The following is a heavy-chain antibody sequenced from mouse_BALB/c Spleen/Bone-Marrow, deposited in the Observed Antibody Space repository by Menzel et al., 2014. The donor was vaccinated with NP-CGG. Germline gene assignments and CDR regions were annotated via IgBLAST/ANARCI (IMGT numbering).Heavy chain of an antibody. CDR1: GYTFTSYW. V-gene: IGHV1S81*02. CDR3: ARCYYGNYFDY. Sequence: QVQLQQSGAELVKPGASVKLSCKASGYTFTSYWMHWVKQRPGQGLEWIGEINPSNGRTIYNEKFKSKATLTVDKSSSTAYMQLSSLTSEDSAVCYCARCYYGNYFDYWGQGTTLTVSS. CDR2: INPSNGRT. J-gene: IGHJ2*01. D-gene: IGHD2-1*01.